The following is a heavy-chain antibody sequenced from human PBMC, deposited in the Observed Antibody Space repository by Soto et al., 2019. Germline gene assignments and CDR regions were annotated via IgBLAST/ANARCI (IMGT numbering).Heavy chain of an antibody. Sequence: QVQLVESGGGVVQPGRSLRLSCAASGFTFSSYGMHWVRQAPGKGLEWVAVISYDGSNKYYADSVKCRFTISRDNSKNTLYLQMNSLRAEDTAVYYCAKTKAIFGVVVTTGYFDYWGQGTLVTVSS. CDR2: ISYDGSNK. V-gene: IGHV3-30*18. J-gene: IGHJ4*02. CDR3: AKTKAIFGVVVTTGYFDY. D-gene: IGHD3-3*01. CDR1: GFTFSSYG.